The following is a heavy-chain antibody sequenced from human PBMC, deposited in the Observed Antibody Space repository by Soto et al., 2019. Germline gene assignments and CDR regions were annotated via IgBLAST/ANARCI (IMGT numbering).Heavy chain of an antibody. Sequence: QVQLVQSGTEVKKPGASVKVYCKASGYTFTNHGISWVRQAPGQGLEWLGWISGYNGNTKYAQRLQGRVTMTTDTSTTTAYMELRSLKSDDTAVYYCARDFYPLAYYFDYWGQGTLVTVSS. CDR1: GYTFTNHG. CDR3: ARDFYPLAYYFDY. J-gene: IGHJ4*02. CDR2: ISGYNGNT. V-gene: IGHV1-18*01.